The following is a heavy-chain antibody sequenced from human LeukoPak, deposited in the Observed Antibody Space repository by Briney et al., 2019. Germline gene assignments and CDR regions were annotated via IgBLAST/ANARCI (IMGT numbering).Heavy chain of an antibody. CDR3: ASGRAATYGMDV. Sequence: SETLSLTCTVSGGSISSGDYYWSWIRQPPGKGLEWIGYIYYSGSTYYNPSLKSRVTISVDTSKNQFSLKLSSVTAADTAAYYCASGRAATYGMDVWGQGTTVTVSS. CDR2: IYYSGST. CDR1: GGSISSGDYY. J-gene: IGHJ6*02. D-gene: IGHD3-10*01. V-gene: IGHV4-30-4*01.